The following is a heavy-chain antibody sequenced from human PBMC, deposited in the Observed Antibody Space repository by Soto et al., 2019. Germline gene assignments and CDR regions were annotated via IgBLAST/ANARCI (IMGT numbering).Heavy chain of an antibody. CDR3: ARDLHSGGKYWYFDI. CDR2: INSFSGDT. J-gene: IGHJ2*01. Sequence: QVQLVQSGAEVKKPGASVKVSCKASGYTFTHYGITWVRQAPGQGLEWMGWINSFSGDTNYPQKLQGRLTMTTDTSTNTVYMELRNLRSDHTAVYYCARDLHSGGKYWYFDIWGRGTLVTVSS. CDR1: GYTFTHYG. D-gene: IGHD2-15*01. V-gene: IGHV1-18*01.